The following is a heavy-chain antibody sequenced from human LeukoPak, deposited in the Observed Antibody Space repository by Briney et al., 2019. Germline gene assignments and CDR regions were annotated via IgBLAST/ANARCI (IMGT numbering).Heavy chain of an antibody. CDR1: GFTFSSYA. CDR2: ISGSGGST. D-gene: IGHD5-18*01. Sequence: GGSLRLSCAASGFTFSSYAMSWVRQAPGKGLEWVSAISGSGGSTYYADSEKGRFTISRDNSKNTLYLQMNSLRAEDTAVYYRAKDLGYSYGSFDYWGQGTLVTVSS. J-gene: IGHJ4*02. CDR3: AKDLGYSYGSFDY. V-gene: IGHV3-23*01.